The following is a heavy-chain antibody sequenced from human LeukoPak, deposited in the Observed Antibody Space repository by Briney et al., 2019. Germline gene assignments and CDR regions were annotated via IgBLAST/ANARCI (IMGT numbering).Heavy chain of an antibody. CDR3: VSFYEAY. D-gene: IGHD2/OR15-2a*01. Sequence: PGGSLRLSCAASGFTFSRYWMHWVRQAPGKGLVWVSHINPDGTTTNYADSVKGRFTISKDNAKNTVYLQMNNLRAEDTAVYYCVSFYEAYWGRGTLVTVSS. J-gene: IGHJ4*02. V-gene: IGHV3-74*01. CDR1: GFTFSRYW. CDR2: INPDGTTT.